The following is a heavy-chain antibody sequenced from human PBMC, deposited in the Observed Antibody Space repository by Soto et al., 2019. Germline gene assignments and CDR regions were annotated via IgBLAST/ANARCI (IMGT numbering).Heavy chain of an antibody. CDR2: ISSNGGST. J-gene: IGHJ6*02. Sequence: GGSLRLSCSASGFTFSSYAMHWIRQAPGKGLEYVSAISSNGGSTYYADSVKGRFTISRDNSKNTLYLQMSSLRAEDTAVYYCVKDGGYSYGWSSVRYYYGMDVWGQGTTVTVSS. V-gene: IGHV3-64D*06. CDR1: GFTFSSYA. CDR3: VKDGGYSYGWSSVRYYYGMDV. D-gene: IGHD5-18*01.